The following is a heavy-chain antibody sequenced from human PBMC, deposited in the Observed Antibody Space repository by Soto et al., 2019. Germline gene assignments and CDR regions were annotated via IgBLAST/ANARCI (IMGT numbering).Heavy chain of an antibody. CDR3: VRDRYYYYDTSGYYSY. V-gene: IGHV1-3*04. D-gene: IGHD3-22*01. CDR1: GYSFTSHF. J-gene: IGHJ4*02. CDR2: INTGNGNT. Sequence: QVQLVQSGAEVKKPGASMKVSCRTSGYSFTSHFIHWGRQAPGQRLEWMGWINTGNGNTRYSENLEGRVTITRATSASTVYMELSSLRSEDTDVYYCVRDRYYYYDTSGYYSYWGKGTLVTVSS.